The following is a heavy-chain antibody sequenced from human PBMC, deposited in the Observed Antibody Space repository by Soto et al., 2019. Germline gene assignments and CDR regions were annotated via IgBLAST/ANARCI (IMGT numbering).Heavy chain of an antibody. Sequence: PSETLSLTCTVSGGSVSNGGYYWSWIRQLPGKGLERIGNIYYSGSSYYNPSLKSRVTISVDTSTNQFSLKLTSVTAADTAVYYCARELLVVVPSAIGYWFDPWGQGTQVTVSS. J-gene: IGHJ5*02. CDR3: ARELLVVVPSAIGYWFDP. V-gene: IGHV4-31*03. D-gene: IGHD2-2*01. CDR1: GGSVSNGGYY. CDR2: IYYSGSS.